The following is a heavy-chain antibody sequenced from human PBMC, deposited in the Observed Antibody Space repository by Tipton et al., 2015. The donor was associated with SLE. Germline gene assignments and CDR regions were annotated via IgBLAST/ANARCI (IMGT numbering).Heavy chain of an antibody. D-gene: IGHD3-3*01. CDR2: IYYSGST. CDR3: TTDLRVLEWLLSAEYFQH. Sequence: TLSLTCTVSGGSISSYYWSWIRQPPGKGLEWIGYIYYSGSTNYNPSLKSRVTISVDTSKNQISLKLSSVTAADTAVYYCTTDLRVLEWLLSAEYFQHWGQGTLVTVSS. V-gene: IGHV4-59*01. CDR1: GGSISSYY. J-gene: IGHJ1*01.